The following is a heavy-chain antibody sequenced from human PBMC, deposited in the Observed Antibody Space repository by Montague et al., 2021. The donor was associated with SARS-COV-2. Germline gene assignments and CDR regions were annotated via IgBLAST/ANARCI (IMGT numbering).Heavy chain of an antibody. J-gene: IGHJ4*02. Sequence: SETLSLTCTVSGGSLSGYYWSWIRQSLGKGLEWIGEINHSGSTNYNPSLKSRVTISVDTYKKQFSLKLSSVTAADTAVYYCARGSSSRVMVRGKLQYWGQGALVIVSS. D-gene: IGHD3-10*01. CDR1: GGSLSGYY. CDR2: INHSGST. CDR3: ARGSSSRVMVRGKLQY. V-gene: IGHV4-34*01.